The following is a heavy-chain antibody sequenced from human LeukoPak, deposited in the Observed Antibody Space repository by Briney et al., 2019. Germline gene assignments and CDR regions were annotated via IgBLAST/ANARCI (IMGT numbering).Heavy chain of an antibody. CDR3: AKLYSGTRPPDY. V-gene: IGHV4-39*01. Sequence: PSETLSLTCTVSGDSIRGSTYYWGWIRQPPGKGLEWIGSIYYSGRTYYNPSLKSRVTISVDTSNNQFSLKLSSVTAADTAVYYCAKLYSGTRPPDYWGQGALVTVSS. J-gene: IGHJ4*02. CDR1: GDSIRGSTYY. CDR2: IYYSGRT. D-gene: IGHD3-10*01.